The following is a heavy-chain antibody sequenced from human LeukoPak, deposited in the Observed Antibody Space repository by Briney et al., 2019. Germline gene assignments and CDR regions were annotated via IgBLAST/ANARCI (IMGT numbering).Heavy chain of an antibody. J-gene: IGHJ4*02. Sequence: PSETLSLTCTVSGGSISSGGYYWSWIRQPPGKGLEWIGYIYHSGSTYYNPSLKSRVTISVDRSKNQFSLKLSSVTAADTAVYYCARAVDILTAPIDYWGQGTLVTVSS. D-gene: IGHD3-9*01. CDR1: GGSISSGGYY. V-gene: IGHV4-30-2*01. CDR3: ARAVDILTAPIDY. CDR2: IYHSGST.